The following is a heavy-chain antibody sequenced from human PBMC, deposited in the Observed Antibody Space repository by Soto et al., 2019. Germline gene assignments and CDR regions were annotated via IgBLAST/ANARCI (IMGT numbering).Heavy chain of an antibody. CDR2: IYSGGST. D-gene: IGHD2-15*01. J-gene: IGHJ4*02. Sequence: EVQLVESGGGLVQPGGSLRLSCAASGFTVSSNYMSWVRQAPGKGLEWVSVIYSGGSTYYADSVKGRFTISRDNSKNTLYLQMNSLSAEDTAVYYCARGEYCSGGSCYSGGYWGQGTLVTVSS. V-gene: IGHV3-66*01. CDR1: GFTVSSNY. CDR3: ARGEYCSGGSCYSGGY.